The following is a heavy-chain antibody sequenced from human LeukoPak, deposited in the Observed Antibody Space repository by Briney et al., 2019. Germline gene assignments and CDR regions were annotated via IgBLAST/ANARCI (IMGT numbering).Heavy chain of an antibody. Sequence: SETLSLTCTVSGDSITSYYWSWIRQSAEKGLEWIGRIYTTGTTNNPSLKGRVTVSVDTSKNQFFLKLRSVTAADTAVYYCARDVGASNFDSWGQGVQVTVSS. CDR2: IYTTGTT. D-gene: IGHD1-26*01. CDR3: ARDVGASNFDS. V-gene: IGHV4-4*07. J-gene: IGHJ4*02. CDR1: GDSITSYY.